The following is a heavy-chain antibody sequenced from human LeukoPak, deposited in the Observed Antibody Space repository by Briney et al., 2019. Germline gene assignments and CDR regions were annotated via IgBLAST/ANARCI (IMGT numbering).Heavy chain of an antibody. J-gene: IGHJ4*02. CDR2: ISSSSSTI. Sequence: PGGSLRLSCAASGFTFSSYSMNWVRQAPGKGLEWVSYISSSSSTIYYADSVKGRFTTSRDNAKNSLYLQMNSLRDEDTAVYYCARDQGSSSGYYYWLDYWGQGTLVTVSS. D-gene: IGHD3-22*01. CDR1: GFTFSSYS. V-gene: IGHV3-48*02. CDR3: ARDQGSSSGYYYWLDY.